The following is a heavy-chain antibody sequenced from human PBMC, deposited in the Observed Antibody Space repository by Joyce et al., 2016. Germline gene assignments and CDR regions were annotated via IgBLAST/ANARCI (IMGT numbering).Heavy chain of an antibody. CDR1: GFTFSGHS. CDR3: ARDGPKTTWDPGYYFDF. Sequence: QVKLVESGGGVVQPGRSLRLSCAASGFTFSGHSMHWGRQAPGKGLDWVAIISYDVKNTYYGDSMNGRFTIARDNSKNTVYLQVDSLRTEDTAVYYCARDGPKTTWDPGYYFDFWGQGTLVTVSS. CDR2: ISYDVKNT. D-gene: IGHD1-14*01. V-gene: IGHV3-30*04. J-gene: IGHJ4*02.